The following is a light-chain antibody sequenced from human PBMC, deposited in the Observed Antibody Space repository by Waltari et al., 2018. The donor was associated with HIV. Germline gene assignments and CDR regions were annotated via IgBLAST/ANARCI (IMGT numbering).Light chain of an antibody. J-gene: IGKJ3*01. V-gene: IGKV1-39*01. Sequence: EIQLTQSPSSLSASVRVVVTITCRSSQAISTYLNWYQQKPGKAPNILISAASSLQSGVPSRFSGSGSGTDFTLTISSLQPEDYATYYCQQNYSSPLTFGPGTEVDVK. CDR2: AAS. CDR3: QQNYSSPLT. CDR1: QAISTY.